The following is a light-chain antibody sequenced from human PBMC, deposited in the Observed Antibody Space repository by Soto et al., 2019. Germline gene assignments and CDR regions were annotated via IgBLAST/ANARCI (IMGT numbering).Light chain of an antibody. J-gene: IGKJ1*01. V-gene: IGKV3-15*01. CDR2: AAS. CDR3: QQFDHWPGT. Sequence: EIVMTQSPATLSVSPGERATLSCRASQNVGSNLAWYQQKPGQAPRLLMYAASNRATGIPTRFSGSGSGTEFTLSISSLQSEAFALYYCQQFDHWPGTFGQGTKVEIK. CDR1: QNVGSN.